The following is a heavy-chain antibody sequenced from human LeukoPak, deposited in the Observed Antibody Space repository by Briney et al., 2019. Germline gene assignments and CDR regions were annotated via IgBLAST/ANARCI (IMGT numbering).Heavy chain of an antibody. D-gene: IGHD6-19*01. CDR2: INPSGGST. J-gene: IGHJ4*02. CDR1: GYTFTSYY. CDR3: ARRYSSGCFDY. V-gene: IGHV1-46*01. Sequence: ASVEVSCKASGYTFTSYYMHWVRQAPGQGLEWMGIINPSGGSTSYAQKFQGRVTMTRDMSTSTVYMELSSLRSEDTAVYYRARRYSSGCFDYWGQGTLVTVSS.